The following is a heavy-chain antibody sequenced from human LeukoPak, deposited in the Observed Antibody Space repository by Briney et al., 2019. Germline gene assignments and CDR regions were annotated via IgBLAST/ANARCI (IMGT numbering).Heavy chain of an antibody. CDR2: TYYRSKWYN. CDR1: GDSVSSNSAA. J-gene: IGHJ3*02. CDR3: ARFVDDAYDI. D-gene: IGHD5-24*01. Sequence: SQTLSLTCAISGDSVSSNSAAWNWIRPSPSRGLEWLGRTYYRSKWYNDYAVSVKSRMTINPDTSKNQFSLHLNSVTPEDTAVYYCARFVDDAYDIWGQGTMVTVSS. V-gene: IGHV6-1*01.